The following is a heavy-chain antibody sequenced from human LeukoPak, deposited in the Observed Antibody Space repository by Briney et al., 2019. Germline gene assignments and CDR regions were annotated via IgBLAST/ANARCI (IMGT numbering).Heavy chain of an antibody. D-gene: IGHD3-9*01. CDR1: GFTFSSYS. CDR2: ISSSSSYI. CDR3: ARHLRYFDWCWFDP. V-gene: IGHV3-21*01. J-gene: IGHJ5*02. Sequence: GGSLRLSCAASGFTFSSYSMNWVRQAPGKGLEWVSSISSSSSYIYYADSVKGRFTISRDNAKNSLYLQMNSLRAEDTAVYYCARHLRYFDWCWFDPWGQGTLVTVSS.